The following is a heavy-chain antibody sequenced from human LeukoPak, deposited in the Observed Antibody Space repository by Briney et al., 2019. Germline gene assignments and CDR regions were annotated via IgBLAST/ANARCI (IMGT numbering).Heavy chain of an antibody. D-gene: IGHD3-10*01. V-gene: IGHV5-10-1*01. CDR1: GYSFTSYW. Sequence: PGESLKISCKGSGYSFTSYWISWVRQTPGKGLEWMGRIDPSDSYTNYSPSFQGHVTISADKSISTAYLQWSSLKASDTAMYYCARTYFGELDYWGQGTLVTVSS. CDR2: IDPSDSYT. J-gene: IGHJ4*02. CDR3: ARTYFGELDY.